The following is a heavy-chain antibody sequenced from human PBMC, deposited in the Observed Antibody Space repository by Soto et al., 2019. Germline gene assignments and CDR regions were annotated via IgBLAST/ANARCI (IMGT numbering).Heavy chain of an antibody. D-gene: IGHD3-16*02. J-gene: IGHJ4*02. V-gene: IGHV3-48*03. Sequence: GGSLRLSCAASGFSFNEYEMNWVRQAPGKGLEWVSYISSRGTAIYYADSVKGRFTISRDDAKNSLYLQMNSLRAEDTAVYYCVRDIVSFFDYWGQGTLVTVSS. CDR2: ISSRGTAI. CDR3: VRDIVSFFDY. CDR1: GFSFNEYE.